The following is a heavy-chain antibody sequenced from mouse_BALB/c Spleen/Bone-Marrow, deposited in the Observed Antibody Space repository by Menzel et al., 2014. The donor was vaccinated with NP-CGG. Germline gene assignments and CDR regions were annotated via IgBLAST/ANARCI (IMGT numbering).Heavy chain of an antibody. D-gene: IGHD2-1*01. CDR1: GYASSTYW. CDR2: IYPGNGNA. J-gene: IGHJ3*01. V-gene: IGHV1-80*01. CDR3: SRGGNYGTY. Sequence: QVQLQQSGAELVRPGSSVKISCKASGYASSTYWMNWVKQRPGQGLEWIGQIYPGNGNADYNGMFKDKATLTADKSSRTAYMHLSSLTSEDSAVYFCSRGGNYGTYWGQGTLVTVSA.